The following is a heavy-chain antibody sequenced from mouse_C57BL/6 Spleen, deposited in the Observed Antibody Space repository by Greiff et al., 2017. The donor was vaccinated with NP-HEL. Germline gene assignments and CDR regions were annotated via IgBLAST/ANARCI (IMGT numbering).Heavy chain of an antibody. CDR3: ARCDYYGSSYDYAMDY. CDR2: IYPGSGNT. CDR1: GYTFTDYY. D-gene: IGHD1-1*01. V-gene: IGHV1-76*01. Sequence: QVQLQQSGAELVRPGASVKLSCKASGYTFTDYYINWVKQRPGQGLEWIARIYPGSGNTYYNEKFKGKATLTAEKSSSTAYMQLSSLTSEDSAVYFCARCDYYGSSYDYAMDYWGQGTSVTVSS. J-gene: IGHJ4*01.